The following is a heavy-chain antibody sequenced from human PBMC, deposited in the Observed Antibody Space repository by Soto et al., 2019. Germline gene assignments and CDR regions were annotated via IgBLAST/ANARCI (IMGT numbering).Heavy chain of an antibody. Sequence: GGSLRLSCAASGLSVSNYWMHWVRQTPGKGLVWVSRINSDDTSSSYAASVKGRFTISRDNAKNTLYLQMNNLRAEDTAVYYCAKDTRNTVSHVDYWGQGTLVTVSS. CDR2: INSDDTSS. CDR3: AKDTRNTVSHVDY. J-gene: IGHJ4*02. D-gene: IGHD4-4*01. V-gene: IGHV3-74*01. CDR1: GLSVSNYW.